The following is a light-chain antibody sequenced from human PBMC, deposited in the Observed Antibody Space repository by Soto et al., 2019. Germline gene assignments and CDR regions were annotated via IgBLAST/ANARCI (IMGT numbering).Light chain of an antibody. J-gene: IGKJ5*01. CDR3: LQANRVPLS. V-gene: IGKV1-12*01. Sequence: DIQMTQSPSSVSASVWDRVTITCRASQGISTNLAWYQQKPGKAPKLLSYAASSLQSGVPPRCSGRGSGTDFTLTISSLQPEDFAIYYCLQANRVPLSFGQGTRLEIK. CDR2: AAS. CDR1: QGISTN.